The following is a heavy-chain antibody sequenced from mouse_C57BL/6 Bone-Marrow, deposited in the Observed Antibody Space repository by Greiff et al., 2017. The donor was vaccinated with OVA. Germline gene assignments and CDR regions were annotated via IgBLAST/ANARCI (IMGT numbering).Heavy chain of an antibody. CDR1: GYTFTSYG. Sequence: QVHVKQSGAELARPGASVKLSCKASGYTFTSYGISWVKQRTGQVLEWIGEIYPRSGNTYYNEKFKGKATLTADKSSSTAYMELRSLTSEDSAVYFCARKGYDFYYFDYWGQGTTLTVSS. CDR2: IYPRSGNT. J-gene: IGHJ2*01. CDR3: ARKGYDFYYFDY. V-gene: IGHV1-81*01. D-gene: IGHD2-4*01.